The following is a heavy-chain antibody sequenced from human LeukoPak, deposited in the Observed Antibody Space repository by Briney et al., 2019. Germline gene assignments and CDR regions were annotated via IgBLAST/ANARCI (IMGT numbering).Heavy chain of an antibody. CDR3: ARDSGSYSSDYYYYYYMDV. CDR1: GFTFSSYS. Sequence: GGSLRLSCAASGFTFSSYSMNWVRQAPGKGLEWVSSISSSSSYKYYADSVKGRFTISRDNAKNSLYLQMNSLRAEDTAVYYCARDSGSYSSDYYYYYYMDVWGKGTTVTVSS. D-gene: IGHD1-26*01. V-gene: IGHV3-21*01. J-gene: IGHJ6*03. CDR2: ISSSSSYK.